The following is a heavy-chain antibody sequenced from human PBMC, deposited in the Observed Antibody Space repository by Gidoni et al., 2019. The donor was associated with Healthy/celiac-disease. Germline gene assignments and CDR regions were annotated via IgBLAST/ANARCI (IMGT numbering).Heavy chain of an antibody. CDR2: ISGSGGST. CDR1: GFTFSRYA. Sequence: EVQLLQSGGGLVQPGGSLRLACPASGFTFSRYAMSWVRKAPGKGLEWVSAISGSGGSTYYADSVKGRFTISRDNSKNTLYLQMNSLRAEDTAVYYCAKSMAIFPFDYWGQGTLVTVSS. J-gene: IGHJ4*02. D-gene: IGHD2-21*01. V-gene: IGHV3-23*01. CDR3: AKSMAIFPFDY.